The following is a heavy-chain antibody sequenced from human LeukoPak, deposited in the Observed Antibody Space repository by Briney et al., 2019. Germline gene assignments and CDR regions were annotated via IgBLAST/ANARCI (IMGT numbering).Heavy chain of an antibody. CDR1: GFTFSDYS. J-gene: IGHJ4*02. Sequence: GGSLRLSRAASGFTFSDYSMNWVRQAPGKGLEWVASVNTVSSYIYYADSMRGRFTISRDNAKNSLFLQMNSLRAEDTAVYYCARLRRNSDRSDFFYYYDHWGQGTLVTVSS. CDR2: VNTVSSYI. V-gene: IGHV3-21*01. D-gene: IGHD3-22*01. CDR3: ARLRRNSDRSDFFYYYDH.